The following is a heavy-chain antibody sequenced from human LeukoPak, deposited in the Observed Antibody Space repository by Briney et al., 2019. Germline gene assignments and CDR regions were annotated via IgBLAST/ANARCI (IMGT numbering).Heavy chain of an antibody. Sequence: SVKVSCKASGGTFSSYAISWVRQAPGQGLEWMGRIIPILGIANYAQKFQGRVTITADKSTSTAYMELSSLRSEDTAVYYCASSLERSVTNLYWFNPWGQGTLVTVSS. CDR2: IIPILGIA. CDR1: GGTFSSYA. V-gene: IGHV1-69*04. J-gene: IGHJ5*02. CDR3: ASSLERSVTNLYWFNP. D-gene: IGHD4-17*01.